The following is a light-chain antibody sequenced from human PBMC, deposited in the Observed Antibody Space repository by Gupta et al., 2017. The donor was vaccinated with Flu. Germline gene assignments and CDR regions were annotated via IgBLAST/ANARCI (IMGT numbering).Light chain of an antibody. V-gene: IGLV3-21*02. CDR3: QVWDSSSDHRV. Sequence: SSVLPQPPSVSVASGQTARITCGGNNIRSKSVHWYQQKPGQSPVLVVHDDSDRPSGIPERFSGSNSVNTATLTISRVEAGDEADYYCQVWDSSSDHRVFGGGTKLTVL. CDR1: NIRSKS. CDR2: DDS. J-gene: IGLJ3*02.